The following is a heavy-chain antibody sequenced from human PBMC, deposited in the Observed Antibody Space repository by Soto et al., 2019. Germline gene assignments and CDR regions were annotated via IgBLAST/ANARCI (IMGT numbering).Heavy chain of an antibody. V-gene: IGHV4-39*07. CDR2: MFYSGST. CDR3: ARAVPGSTGTHHSGSGIFYVYPFDY. D-gene: IGHD3-10*01. J-gene: IGHJ4*02. CDR1: GGSISSSSHY. Sequence: SQTLSLTCTVSGGSISSSSHYWGWIRQPPGKGLEWVGTMFYSGSTYYNTSLKSRLTISVDPSKNQFSLKLTSVTAADTAVYYCARAVPGSTGTHHSGSGIFYVYPFDYCGQGALVTLSS.